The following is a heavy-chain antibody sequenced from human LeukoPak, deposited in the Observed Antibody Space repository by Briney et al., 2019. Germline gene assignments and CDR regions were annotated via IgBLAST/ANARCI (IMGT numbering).Heavy chain of an antibody. V-gene: IGHV3-23*01. J-gene: IGHJ4*02. D-gene: IGHD7-27*01. Sequence: GVTLRLSCAASGFAFSTNGMSWVRQAPGKGLEWVSTINNNGRETYYADSVKGRFTISRDNSKNTLYLQMNSLRVDDTAVYFCVKGWGDYWSQGILVTASS. CDR3: VKGWGDY. CDR1: GFAFSTNG. CDR2: INNNGRET.